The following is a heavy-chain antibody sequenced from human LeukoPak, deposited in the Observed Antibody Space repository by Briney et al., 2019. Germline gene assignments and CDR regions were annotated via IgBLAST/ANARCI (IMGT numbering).Heavy chain of an antibody. CDR3: ARDSHYVWGSIPSDY. J-gene: IGHJ4*02. Sequence: GGSLRLSCAVSGFTLSNYWMSWVRQAPGKGLEWVANIKQDGSEKDYVDSVKGRFTISRDNAKNSLYLQMNSLRADDTAVYYCARDSHYVWGSIPSDYWGQGTLVTVSS. CDR1: GFTLSNYW. D-gene: IGHD3-16*01. V-gene: IGHV3-7*01. CDR2: IKQDGSEK.